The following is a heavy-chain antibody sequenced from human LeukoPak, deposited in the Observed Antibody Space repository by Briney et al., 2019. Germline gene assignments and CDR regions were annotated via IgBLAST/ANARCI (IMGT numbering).Heavy chain of an antibody. Sequence: ASVKVSCKASGYTFTGYYMHWVRQAPGRGLEWMGWINPNSGGTNYAQKFQGRVTMTRDTSVSTAYMELSRLRSDDTAVYYCARETYYYDSSGYNSAKIFDYWGQGTLVTVSS. D-gene: IGHD3-22*01. CDR2: INPNSGGT. J-gene: IGHJ4*02. V-gene: IGHV1-2*02. CDR1: GYTFTGYY. CDR3: ARETYYYDSSGYNSAKIFDY.